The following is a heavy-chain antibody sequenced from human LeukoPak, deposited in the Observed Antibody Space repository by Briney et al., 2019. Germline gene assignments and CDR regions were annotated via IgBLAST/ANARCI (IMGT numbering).Heavy chain of an antibody. CDR3: AKARIVRYYGSGSYCFDY. J-gene: IGHJ4*02. CDR1: GFTFSSYG. CDR2: IWYDGSNK. Sequence: PGGSLRLSCAASGFTFSSYGMHWVRQAPGKGLEWVAVIWYDGSNKYFADSVKGRFTISRDNSKNTLYLQMNSLRAEDTAVYYCAKARIVRYYGSGSYCFDYWGQGTLVTVSS. D-gene: IGHD3-10*01. V-gene: IGHV3-33*06.